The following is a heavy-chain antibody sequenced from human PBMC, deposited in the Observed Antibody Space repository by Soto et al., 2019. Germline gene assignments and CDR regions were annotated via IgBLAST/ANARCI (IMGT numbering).Heavy chain of an antibody. D-gene: IGHD5-12*01. V-gene: IGHV1-24*01. CDR2: FDPEDGET. CDR1: GYTLTELS. CDR3: ATDRPRYSGYKDPPNPYYGMDV. J-gene: IGHJ6*02. Sequence: ASVKVSCKVAGYTLTELSMHWVRQAPGKGLEWMGGFDPEDGETIYAQKFQGRVTMTEDTSTDTASMELSSLRSEDTAVYYCATDRPRYSGYKDPPNPYYGMDVWGQGTTVTVSS.